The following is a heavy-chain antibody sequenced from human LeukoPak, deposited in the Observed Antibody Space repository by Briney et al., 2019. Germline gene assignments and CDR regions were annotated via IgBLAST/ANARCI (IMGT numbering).Heavy chain of an antibody. D-gene: IGHD3-22*01. CDR3: ARVRVTYYYDSLRYFDY. CDR2: IYTSGST. V-gene: IGHV4-4*07. J-gene: IGHJ4*02. CDR1: GGSISSYY. Sequence: SETLSLTCTVSGGSISSYYWSWIRQPAGKGLEWIGRIYTSGSTYYNPSLKSRVTISVDTSKNQFSLKLSSVTAADTAVYYCARVRVTYYYDSLRYFDYWGQGTLVTVSS.